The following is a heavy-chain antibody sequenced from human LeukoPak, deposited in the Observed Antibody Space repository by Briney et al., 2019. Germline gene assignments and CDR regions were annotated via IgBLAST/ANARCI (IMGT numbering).Heavy chain of an antibody. CDR1: GGSISSYY. CDR3: ARHLIVVVPAAIDMPNWFDP. J-gene: IGHJ5*02. V-gene: IGHV4-59*08. Sequence: SETLSLTCTVSGGSISSYYWSWIRPPPGKGLEWIGYIYYSGSTNYNPSLKSRVTISVDTSKNQFSLKLSSVTAADTAVYYCARHLIVVVPAAIDMPNWFDPWGQGTLVTVSS. CDR2: IYYSGST. D-gene: IGHD2-2*01.